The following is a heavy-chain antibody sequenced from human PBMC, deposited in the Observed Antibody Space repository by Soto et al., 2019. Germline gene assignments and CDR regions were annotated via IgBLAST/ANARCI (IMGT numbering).Heavy chain of an antibody. V-gene: IGHV4-34*01. Sequence: SETLSPTCAVYGGSYSGYYWSWIRQPPGEGLEWIGEINHSGSTNYNPSLKRRVTISVDTSKNQFSLKLSSVTAADTAVYYCARGLHNITMVRGVPSPPSYYYYMDVWGKGTTVTVSS. CDR1: GGSYSGYY. D-gene: IGHD3-10*01. CDR3: ARGLHNITMVRGVPSPPSYYYYMDV. J-gene: IGHJ6*03. CDR2: INHSGST.